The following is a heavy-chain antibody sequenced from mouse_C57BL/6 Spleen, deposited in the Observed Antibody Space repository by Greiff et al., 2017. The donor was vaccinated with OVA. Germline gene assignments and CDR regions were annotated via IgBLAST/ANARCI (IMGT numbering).Heavy chain of an antibody. Sequence: QVQLQQPGAELVKPGASVKLSCKASGYTFTSYWMHWVKQRPGQGLEWIGMIHPNSGSTNYNEKFKSKATLTVDKSSSTAYMQLSSLTSEDSAVYYCARDYGSSPYFDDWGQGTTLTVSS. CDR1: GYTFTSYW. CDR3: ARDYGSSPYFDD. V-gene: IGHV1-64*01. CDR2: IHPNSGST. D-gene: IGHD1-1*01. J-gene: IGHJ2*01.